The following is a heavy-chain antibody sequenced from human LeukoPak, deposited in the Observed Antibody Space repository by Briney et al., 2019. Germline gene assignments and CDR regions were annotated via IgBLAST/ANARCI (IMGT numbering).Heavy chain of an antibody. V-gene: IGHV1-18*01. Sequence: ASVKVSCKASGYTFTSYGISWVRQAPGQGLEWMGWISAYNGNTNYAQKLQGRVTMTTDTSTSTAYTEVRSLRSDDTAVYYCARVGYSGYDWYYDYWGQGTLVTVSS. CDR1: GYTFTSYG. D-gene: IGHD5-12*01. CDR2: ISAYNGNT. J-gene: IGHJ4*02. CDR3: ARVGYSGYDWYYDY.